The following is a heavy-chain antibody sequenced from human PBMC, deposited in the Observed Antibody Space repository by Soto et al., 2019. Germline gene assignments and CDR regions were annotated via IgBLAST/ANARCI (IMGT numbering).Heavy chain of an antibody. D-gene: IGHD2-15*01. Sequence: GGSLRLSCAASGFTFSNHWMSWVRQAPGKGLQWVANIKPDGSGEYYVDSVKGRFTVSRDNARNSLYLQMNSLRADDTALYYCEPYGLVGWDGHWGQGTPVTVSS. J-gene: IGHJ4*02. V-gene: IGHV3-7*05. CDR3: EPYGLVGWDGH. CDR1: GFTFSNHW. CDR2: IKPDGSGE.